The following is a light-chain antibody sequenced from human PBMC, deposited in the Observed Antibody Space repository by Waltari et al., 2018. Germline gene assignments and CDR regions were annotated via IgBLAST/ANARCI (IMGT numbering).Light chain of an antibody. V-gene: IGKV1-39*01. CDR3: QQTYGSPPT. Sequence: DIQMTPAPSSTSASVGNRVTITCRASQSISTYLHWYQQKPGKAPKLLVYASSNFQTGVSSRFSGSGSGTDFTLTISSLEPEDFATYYCQQTYGSPPTFGPGTKVDI. CDR1: QSISTY. J-gene: IGKJ3*01. CDR2: ASS.